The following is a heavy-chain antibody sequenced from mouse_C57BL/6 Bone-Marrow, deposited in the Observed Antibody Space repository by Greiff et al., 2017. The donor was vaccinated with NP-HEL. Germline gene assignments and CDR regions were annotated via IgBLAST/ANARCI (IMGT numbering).Heavy chain of an antibody. CDR1: GYTFTSYW. CDR2: LYPGSGST. D-gene: IGHD1-1*01. CDR3: AGEVYSSSYWFAY. J-gene: IGHJ3*01. V-gene: IGHV1-55*01. Sequence: QVQLQQPGAELVKPGASVKMSCKASGYTFTSYWITWVKQRPGQGLEWIGDLYPGSGSTNYNEKFKSKATLTVDTSSSTAYMQLISLTSEDSAVYYCAGEVYSSSYWFAYWGQGTLVTVSA.